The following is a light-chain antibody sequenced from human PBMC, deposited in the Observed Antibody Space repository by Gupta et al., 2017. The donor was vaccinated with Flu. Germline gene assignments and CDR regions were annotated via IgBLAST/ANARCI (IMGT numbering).Light chain of an antibody. CDR2: GAS. CDR1: QSITNY. CDR3: QQSFRTPLT. V-gene: IGKV1-39*01. J-gene: IGKJ4*01. Sequence: DIQMTQSPSSLSASVGDRVTITCRASQSITNYLNWYQQKPGKAPNLLIFGASTLRTGVPSRFSGGGSGRDFTLTISSLHPDDFAIYYCQQSFRTPLTFGGGTKV.